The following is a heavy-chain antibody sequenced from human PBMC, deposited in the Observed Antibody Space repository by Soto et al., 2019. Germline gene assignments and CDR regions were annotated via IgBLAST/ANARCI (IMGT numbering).Heavy chain of an antibody. Sequence: PSVKVSCKASGYPFTSYDINRVRQATGQGLEWMGWMNPNSGNTGYAQKFQGRVTMTRNTSISTAYMELSSLRSEDTAVYYCARGLVGNFDYWGQGTLVTVSS. J-gene: IGHJ4*02. CDR1: GYPFTSYD. CDR3: ARGLVGNFDY. D-gene: IGHD1-26*01. CDR2: MNPNSGNT. V-gene: IGHV1-8*01.